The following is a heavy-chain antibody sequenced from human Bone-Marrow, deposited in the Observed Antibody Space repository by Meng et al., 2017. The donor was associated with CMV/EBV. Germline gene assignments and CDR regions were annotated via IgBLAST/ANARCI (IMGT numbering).Heavy chain of an antibody. D-gene: IGHD3-16*01. CDR3: ARVGVLHYYYGMDV. J-gene: IGHJ6*02. CDR1: GFTFGSYS. CDR2: ISSSSSYI. V-gene: IGHV3-21*01. Sequence: GGSLRLSCAASGFTFGSYSMNWVRQAPGKGLEWVSSISSSSSYIYYADSVKGRFTISRDNAKNSLYLQMNSLRAEDTAVYYCARVGVLHYYYGMDVWGQGTTVTVSS.